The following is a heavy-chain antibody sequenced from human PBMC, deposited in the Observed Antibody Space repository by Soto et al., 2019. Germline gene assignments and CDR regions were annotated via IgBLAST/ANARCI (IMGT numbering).Heavy chain of an antibody. CDR2: INPNSGGT. Sequence: GSVKVCCKASGYPLTGYYMHWVRQAPGQGLEWMGWINPNSGGTNYAQKFQGWVTMTRETSISTAYMELSRLRSDDTAVYYCASSSASSYPFDYWGQGTMFTGSS. D-gene: IGHD6-6*01. J-gene: IGHJ4*02. V-gene: IGHV1-2*04. CDR1: GYPLTGYY. CDR3: ASSSASSYPFDY.